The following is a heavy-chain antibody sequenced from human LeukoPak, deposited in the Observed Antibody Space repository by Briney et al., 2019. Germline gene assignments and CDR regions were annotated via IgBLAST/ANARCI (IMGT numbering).Heavy chain of an antibody. CDR3: ARKLWFGEPCCYFDY. Sequence: GGSLRLSCAASGFTFSNYGMYWVRQAPGKGLEWVAFIRYDGSDKYYADSVKGRFTMSRDNSKNTLYLQMDSLRPEDTAVYYCARKLWFGEPCCYFDYWGQGTLVTVSS. V-gene: IGHV3-30*02. D-gene: IGHD3-10*01. CDR1: GFTFSNYG. CDR2: IRYDGSDK. J-gene: IGHJ4*02.